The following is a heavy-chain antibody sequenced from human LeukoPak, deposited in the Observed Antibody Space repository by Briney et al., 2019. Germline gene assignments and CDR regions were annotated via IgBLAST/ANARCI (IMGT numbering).Heavy chain of an antibody. CDR3: ASRMYYHYGMDV. Sequence: SETLSLTCAVYGGSFSDYYWSWIRQPPGKGLEWIGEIDHRESTTYNPSLKSRVTISVDTSKNQFSLKLNSVTAADTAVYYCASRMYYHYGMDVWGQGTTVIVSS. CDR2: IDHREST. CDR1: GGSFSDYY. V-gene: IGHV4-34*01. J-gene: IGHJ6*02.